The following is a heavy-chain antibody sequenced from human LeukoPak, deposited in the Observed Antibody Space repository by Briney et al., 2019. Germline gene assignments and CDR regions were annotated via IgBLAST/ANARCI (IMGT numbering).Heavy chain of an antibody. CDR3: APETASNRYWFDP. J-gene: IGHJ5*02. D-gene: IGHD1-14*01. CDR2: IIPIFGTA. Sequence: SSVKVSCKASGGTFSSYAISWVRQAPGQGLEWIGRIIPIFGTANYAQKFQGRVTITTDESTSIAYMELSSLRSEDTAVYYCAPETASNRYWFDPWGQGTLVTVSS. V-gene: IGHV1-69*05. CDR1: GGTFSSYA.